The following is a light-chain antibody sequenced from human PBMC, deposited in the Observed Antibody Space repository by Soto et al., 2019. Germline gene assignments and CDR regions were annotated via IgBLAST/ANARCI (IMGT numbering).Light chain of an antibody. V-gene: IGKV1-12*01. CDR1: QAINNW. CDR3: QHTNNFPIT. Sequence: DGQITESQASIFSFLLDIVTITCRASQAINNWLAWFQQKPGIAPKLLIYDVSRLQSGVPSRFSVSGSGTEFTLTISSLQPEDFATYYCQHTNNFPITFGQGTRLEIK. CDR2: DVS. J-gene: IGKJ5*01.